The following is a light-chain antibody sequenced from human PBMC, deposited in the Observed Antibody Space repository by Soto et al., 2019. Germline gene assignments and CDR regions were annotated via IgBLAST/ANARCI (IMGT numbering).Light chain of an antibody. J-gene: IGKJ5*01. V-gene: IGKV3-20*01. CDR3: QQFGSSSIT. Sequence: ELVLTQSPGTLSLSPGERATLSCRASQSVSSSYLAWYQQKPGRAPRLLIYGASSRATGIPDRFSGSGSGTDFTLTISRLEPEDFAVYYCQQFGSSSITFGQGTRLEIK. CDR2: GAS. CDR1: QSVSSSY.